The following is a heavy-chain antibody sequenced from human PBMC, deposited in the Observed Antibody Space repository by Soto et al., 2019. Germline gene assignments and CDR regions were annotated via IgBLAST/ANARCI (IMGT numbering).Heavy chain of an antibody. Sequence: PSXSLSLSRVTSGVCMSSVGYYCSWVRLVPGKGLEWIGSISYTGSTYYNPSLENRLSISLDTSENRFSLRLNSVTAANTAIYYCARPNDYWNGYGPFDYWGQGSLVTVTS. J-gene: IGHJ4*02. V-gene: IGHV4-31*11. CDR3: ARPNDYWNGYGPFDY. D-gene: IGHD3-3*01. CDR1: GVCMSSVGYY. CDR2: ISYTGST.